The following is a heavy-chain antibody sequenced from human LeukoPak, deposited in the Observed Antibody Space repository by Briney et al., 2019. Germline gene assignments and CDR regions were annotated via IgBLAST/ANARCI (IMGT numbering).Heavy chain of an antibody. D-gene: IGHD1-1*01. CDR3: ARDRGTWNDDGFDY. V-gene: IGHV4-4*07. J-gene: IGHJ4*02. Sequence: SETLSLTCTVSGVSISSYYWSWIRQPAGKGLEWIGRIYISGSTNYNPSPKSRVTMSVDTSKNQFSLKLSSVTAADTAVYYCARDRGTWNDDGFDYWGQGTLVTVSS. CDR1: GVSISSYY. CDR2: IYISGST.